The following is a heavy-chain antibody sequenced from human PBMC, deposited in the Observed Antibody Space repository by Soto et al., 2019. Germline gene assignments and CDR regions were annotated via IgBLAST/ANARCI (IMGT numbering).Heavy chain of an antibody. CDR3: ARDLTGVDY. CDR2: INPASGST. Sequence: QVQLVQSGAEVKKPGASVKLSCRTSGYTFTHYYIHWVRQAPGQGLEWLAIINPASGSTNYAQDFQGTVTMTMDTSSTTVYMELSGLRAEDTAIFYCARDLTGVDYWGQGTLVTVSS. CDR1: GYTFTHYY. V-gene: IGHV1-46*01. J-gene: IGHJ4*02.